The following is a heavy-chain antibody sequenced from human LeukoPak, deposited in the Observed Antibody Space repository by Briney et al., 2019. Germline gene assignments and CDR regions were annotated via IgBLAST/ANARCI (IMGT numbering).Heavy chain of an antibody. J-gene: IGHJ4*02. CDR2: ISGSGGST. D-gene: IGHD3-10*01. CDR1: GFTFSSYA. V-gene: IGHV3-23*01. CDR3: AKDSQWALWFGELSYFDY. Sequence: PGGSLRLSCAASGFTFSSYAMSWVRQAPGKGLEWVSAISGSGGSTYYADSVKGRFTISRDNSKNTLYLQMNSLRAEDTAVYYCAKDSQWALWFGELSYFDYWGQGTLVTVSS.